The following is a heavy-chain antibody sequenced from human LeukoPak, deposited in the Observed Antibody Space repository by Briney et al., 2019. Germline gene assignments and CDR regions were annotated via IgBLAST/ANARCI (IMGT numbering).Heavy chain of an antibody. D-gene: IGHD6-19*01. J-gene: IGHJ4*02. CDR3: AKDILAVAGNFDY. Sequence: GGSLRLSCAASGFKFDDYAMHWVRQVPGKGLEWVSGISWNSGLIDYADSVKGRFSISRDNAKNSLYLQMNSLRAEDTALYYCAKDILAVAGNFDYWGQGTLVTVSS. CDR1: GFKFDDYA. V-gene: IGHV3-9*01. CDR2: ISWNSGLI.